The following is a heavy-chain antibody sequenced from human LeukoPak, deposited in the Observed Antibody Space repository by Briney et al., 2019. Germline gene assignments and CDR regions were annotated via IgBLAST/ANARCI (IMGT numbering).Heavy chain of an antibody. CDR2: IYYSGST. J-gene: IGHJ3*02. CDR3: ARVSLGYQLLYRAMGAFDI. Sequence: RASETLSLTCTVSGGSISSYYWSWIRQPPGKGLEWIGYIYYSGSTNYNPSLKSRVTISVDTSKNQFSLKLSSVTAADTAVYYCARVSLGYQLLYRAMGAFDIWGQGTMVTVSS. CDR1: GGSISSYY. V-gene: IGHV4-59*08. D-gene: IGHD2-2*02.